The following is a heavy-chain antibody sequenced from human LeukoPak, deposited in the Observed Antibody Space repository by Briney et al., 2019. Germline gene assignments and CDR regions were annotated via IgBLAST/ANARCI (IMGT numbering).Heavy chain of an antibody. CDR3: AREILGGFNPGAY. D-gene: IGHD1-14*01. J-gene: IGHJ4*02. CDR2: IHRSGSP. CDR1: LDSTTSNF. Sequence: SETRSLTCTVSLDSTTSNFWSWVRQPPGKGLEWIGEIHRSGSPNYNPSLQSRVTISIDRSRNQIVLELSSVTAADTAVYYCAREILGGFNPGAYWGQGTLVTVSS. V-gene: IGHV4-4*02.